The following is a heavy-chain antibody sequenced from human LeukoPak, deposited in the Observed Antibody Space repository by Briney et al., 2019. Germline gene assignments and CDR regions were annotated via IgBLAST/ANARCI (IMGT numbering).Heavy chain of an antibody. V-gene: IGHV4-34*01. Sequence: SETLSLTCAVYGGSFSGYYWSWIRQPPGKGLEWIGEINHSGSTNCNPSLKSRVTISVDTSKNQFSLKLSSVTAADTAVYYCARGYYYGSGRPYYYYYGMDVWGKGTTVTVSS. J-gene: IGHJ6*04. CDR2: INHSGST. CDR3: ARGYYYGSGRPYYYYYGMDV. D-gene: IGHD3-10*01. CDR1: GGSFSGYY.